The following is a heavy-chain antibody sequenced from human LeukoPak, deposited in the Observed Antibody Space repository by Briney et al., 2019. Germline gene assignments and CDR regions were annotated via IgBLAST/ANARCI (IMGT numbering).Heavy chain of an antibody. J-gene: IGHJ4*02. CDR1: GFTFSSYW. D-gene: IGHD1-1*01. V-gene: IGHV3-74*01. CDR3: AKISWDGRGTFD. Sequence: GSLRLSCAASGFTFSSYWMFWVRQAPGKGLVWVSRINIDGSDITYADSVKGRFTISRDNAKNTLYLQMNSLRAEDTAVYYCAKISWDGRGTFDWGQGTLVTVSS. CDR2: INIDGSDI.